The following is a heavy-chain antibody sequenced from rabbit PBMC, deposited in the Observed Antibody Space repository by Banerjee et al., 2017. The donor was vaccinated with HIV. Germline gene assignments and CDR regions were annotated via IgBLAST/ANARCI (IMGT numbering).Heavy chain of an antibody. V-gene: IGHV1S45*01. CDR1: GFSFSSNYY. J-gene: IGHJ4*01. Sequence: QEQLEESGGDLVKPGASLALTCTASGFSFSSNYYMCWVRQAPGKGLEWIACINTSSGNTVYASWAKGRFTISRTSSTTVALQMTSLTAADTATYFCARDSGYVGNSVWGLWGQGTLVTVS. CDR3: ARDSGYVGNSVWGL. D-gene: IGHD8-1*01. CDR2: INTSSGNT.